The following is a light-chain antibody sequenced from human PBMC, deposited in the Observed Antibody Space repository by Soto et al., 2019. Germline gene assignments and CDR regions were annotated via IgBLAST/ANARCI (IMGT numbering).Light chain of an antibody. Sequence: IQLTQSPSSLSASVGDRVTISCRASQGIGTYLAWYQQKPGKAPKLLIYAAFTLHSGVPARFSGSRSGTDFTLTISSLQPEDFATYYCQQLNSHPLTFGGGTKVDIK. J-gene: IGKJ4*01. CDR3: QQLNSHPLT. CDR2: AAF. CDR1: QGIGTY. V-gene: IGKV1-9*01.